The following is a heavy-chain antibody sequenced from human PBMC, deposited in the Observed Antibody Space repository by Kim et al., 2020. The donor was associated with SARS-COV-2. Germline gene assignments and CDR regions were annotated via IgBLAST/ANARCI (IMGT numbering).Heavy chain of an antibody. J-gene: IGHJ6*02. Sequence: GESLKISCKGSGNTFSDSWIGWVRQVPGEGLEWMGHIYPGDSDTRYSPSFQGQVILSVDMSITTAYLQWTSLKALDTATYYCARRPLGPDGMDVWGRGTT. CDR2: IYPGDSDT. V-gene: IGHV5-51*01. CDR1: GNTFSDSW. CDR3: ARRPLGPDGMDV.